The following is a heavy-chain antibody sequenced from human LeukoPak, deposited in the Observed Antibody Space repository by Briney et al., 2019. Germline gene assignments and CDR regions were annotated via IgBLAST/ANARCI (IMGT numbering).Heavy chain of an antibody. V-gene: IGHV5-51*01. CDR2: IYPGDSDT. Sequence: HGESLKISCKGSGYIFTNFWIGWVRQMPGKGLEWMGIIYPGDSDTRYSPSFQGQVTISADKSISTAYLQWSSLKASDTAMYYCARPPTTSTTPFDYWGQGTLVTVSS. J-gene: IGHJ4*02. CDR1: GYIFTNFW. CDR3: ARPPTTSTTPFDY. D-gene: IGHD1-7*01.